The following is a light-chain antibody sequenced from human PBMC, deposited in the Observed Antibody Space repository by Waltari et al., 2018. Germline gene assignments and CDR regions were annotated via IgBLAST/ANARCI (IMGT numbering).Light chain of an antibody. CDR2: GTN. J-gene: IGLJ2*01. CDR1: GSNIGPCSD. Sequence: QSVLTQPPSVSGAPGQRVTISCTGTGSNIGPCSDVHWYRQLPGKAPTLLIYGTNTRPLGVPDRFFGSQSGTSASLAIVGLQADDEADYYCQSYDTSLSVVFGGGTKLTVL. V-gene: IGLV1-40*01. CDR3: QSYDTSLSVV.